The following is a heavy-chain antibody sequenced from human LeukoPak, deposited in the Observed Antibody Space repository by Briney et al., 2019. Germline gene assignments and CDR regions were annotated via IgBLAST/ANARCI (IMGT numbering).Heavy chain of an antibody. CDR1: GGSISSGDYY. Sequence: PSETLSLTCTVSGGSISSGDYYWSWIRQPPGKGLEWIGYIYYSGSTYYNPSLKSRVTISVDTSKNQFSLKLSSVTAADTAVYYCARGPIVAVVGGWGQGTLVTVSS. D-gene: IGHD6-19*01. CDR3: ARGPIVAVVGG. J-gene: IGHJ4*02. CDR2: IYYSGST. V-gene: IGHV4-30-4*08.